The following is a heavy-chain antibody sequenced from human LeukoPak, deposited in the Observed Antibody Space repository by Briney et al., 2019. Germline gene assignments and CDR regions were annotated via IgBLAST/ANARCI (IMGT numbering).Heavy chain of an antibody. D-gene: IGHD6-13*01. CDR2: IYHSGST. CDR3: ARDVHRLMEANFVAAAFY. V-gene: IGHV4-30-2*01. J-gene: IGHJ4*02. CDR1: GGSISSGGYY. Sequence: SETLSLTCTVSGGSISSGGYYWSWIRQPPGKGLEWIGYIYHSGSTYYNPSLKSRVTISVDRSKNQFSLKLSSVTAADTAVYYCARDVHRLMEANFVAAAFYWGQGTLATVSS.